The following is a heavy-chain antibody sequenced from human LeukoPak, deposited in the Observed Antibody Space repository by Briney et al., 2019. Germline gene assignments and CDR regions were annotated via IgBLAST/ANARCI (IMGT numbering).Heavy chain of an antibody. V-gene: IGHV4-34*01. D-gene: IGHD3-16*02. J-gene: IGHJ4*02. CDR3: ARSGYDYVWGSYRPQSYFDY. CDR1: GGSFSGYY. CDR2: INHSGST. Sequence: PSETLSLTCAVYGGSFSGYYWSWIRQPPGKGLEWIGEINHSGSTNYNLSLKSRVTISVDTSKNQFSLKLSSVTAADTAVYYCARSGYDYVWGSYRPQSYFDYWGQGTLVTVSS.